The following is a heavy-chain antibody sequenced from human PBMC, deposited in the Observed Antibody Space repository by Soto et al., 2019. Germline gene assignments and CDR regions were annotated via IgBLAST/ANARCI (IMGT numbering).Heavy chain of an antibody. Sequence: GASVKVSCKASGYTFTGYYMHWVRQAPGQGLEWMGWINPNSGGTNYAQKFQGWVTMTRDTSISTAYMELSRLRSDDTAVYYCARNWAPTYCSVGICHQHTWYGMDVWGQGTTVTVSS. CDR2: INPNSGGT. J-gene: IGHJ6*02. D-gene: IGHD2-15*01. CDR3: ARNWAPTYCSVGICHQHTWYGMDV. V-gene: IGHV1-2*04. CDR1: GYTFTGYY.